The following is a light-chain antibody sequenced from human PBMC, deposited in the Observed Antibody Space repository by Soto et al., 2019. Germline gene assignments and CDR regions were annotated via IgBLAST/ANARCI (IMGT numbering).Light chain of an antibody. CDR3: QQHSNWPWA. CDR2: DVS. CDR1: PGVRNS. J-gene: IGKJ1*01. Sequence: ETVLTQPPATLSLSPGERATLSCRASPGVRNSLAWYQQRPGQAPRLLIYDVSHRATGIPARFSGSGSGTDFTLTISSLEPEDFAVYYCQQHSNWPWAFGPGTQVDIK. V-gene: IGKV3-11*01.